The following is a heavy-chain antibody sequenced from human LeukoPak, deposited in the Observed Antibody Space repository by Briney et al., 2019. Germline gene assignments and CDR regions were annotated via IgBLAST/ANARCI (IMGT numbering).Heavy chain of an antibody. J-gene: IGHJ4*02. V-gene: IGHV3-23*01. CDR2: ISGSGGST. D-gene: IGHD5-18*01. CDR1: GFTFSSYA. Sequence: GGSLRLSCAASGFTFSSYAMSWVRQAPGKGLEWVSAISGSGGSTYYADSVKGRFTISRDNSKNTLYLQMNSLRAEDTAVYYCAKSKSPGYSYGQGFDYWGQGTLVTVSS. CDR3: AKSKSPGYSYGQGFDY.